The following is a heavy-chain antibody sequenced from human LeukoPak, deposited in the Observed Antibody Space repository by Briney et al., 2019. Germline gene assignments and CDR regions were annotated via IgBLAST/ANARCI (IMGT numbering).Heavy chain of an antibody. D-gene: IGHD6-13*01. CDR2: IYYSGST. CDR3: ARDFAAGTGYFDY. Sequence: SETLSLTCTVSGGSISSGDYYWSWIRQPPGKGLEWIGYIYYSGSTYYNPSLKSRVTMSVDTSKNQFSLNLSSVTAADTAVYYCARDFAAGTGYFDYWGQGTLVTVSS. CDR1: GGSISSGDYY. J-gene: IGHJ4*02. V-gene: IGHV4-30-4*01.